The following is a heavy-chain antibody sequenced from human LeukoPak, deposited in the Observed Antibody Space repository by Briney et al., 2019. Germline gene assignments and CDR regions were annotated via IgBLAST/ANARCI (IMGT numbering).Heavy chain of an antibody. CDR3: ARDLSSGWYYFDY. J-gene: IGHJ4*02. Sequence: PGGSLRLSCAASGFTFSSYSMNWVRQAPGKGLEWVSSISSSSSYIYYADSVKGRFTISSDNAKNSLYLQMNSLRAEDTALYYCARDLSSGWYYFDYWGQGTLVTVSS. CDR2: ISSSSSYI. V-gene: IGHV3-21*01. D-gene: IGHD6-19*01. CDR1: GFTFSSYS.